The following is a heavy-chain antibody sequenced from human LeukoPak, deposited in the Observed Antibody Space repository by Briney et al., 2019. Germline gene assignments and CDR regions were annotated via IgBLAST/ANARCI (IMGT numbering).Heavy chain of an antibody. Sequence: KPSETLPLTCTVSGGSISSYYWSWIRQPAGKGLEWIGRIYTSGSTNYNPSLKSRVTMSVDTSKNQFSLKLSSVTAADTAVYYCARDVEDSSSWSNWFDPWGQGTLVTVSS. CDR2: IYTSGST. CDR3: ARDVEDSSSWSNWFDP. CDR1: GGSISSYY. V-gene: IGHV4-4*07. J-gene: IGHJ5*02. D-gene: IGHD6-13*01.